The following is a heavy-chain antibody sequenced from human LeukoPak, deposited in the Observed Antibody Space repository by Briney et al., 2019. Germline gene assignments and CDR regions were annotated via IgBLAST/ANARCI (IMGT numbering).Heavy chain of an antibody. CDR3: ARVSGSYILYYFDY. CDR2: INPNSGGT. J-gene: IGHJ4*02. Sequence: GASVKVSCKASGYTFTGYYMHWVRQAPGQGLEWMGWINPNSGGTNYAQKFQGRVTMTRDTSISTAYMELSRLRSDDTAVYYCARVSGSYILYYFDYWGQGTLVTVSS. CDR1: GYTFTGYY. V-gene: IGHV1-2*02. D-gene: IGHD1-26*01.